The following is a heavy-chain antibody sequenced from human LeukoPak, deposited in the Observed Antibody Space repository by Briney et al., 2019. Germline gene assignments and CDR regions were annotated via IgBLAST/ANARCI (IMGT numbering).Heavy chain of an antibody. D-gene: IGHD1-26*01. J-gene: IGHJ4*02. V-gene: IGHV4-39*01. CDR3: ASPLVGATVDY. CDR1: GGSISSSSYY. CDR2: IYYSGST. Sequence: SETLSLTCTVSGGSISSSSYYWGWIRQPPGKGLEWIGSIYYSGSTYYNPSLKSRVTISVDTSKNQFSLKLSSVTAADTAVYYCASPLVGATVDYWGQGTLVTVSS.